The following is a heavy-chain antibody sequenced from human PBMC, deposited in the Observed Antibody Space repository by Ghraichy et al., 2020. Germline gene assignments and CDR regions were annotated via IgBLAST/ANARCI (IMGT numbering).Heavy chain of an antibody. CDR3: ATGYCSSTSCYGLKLTNWFDP. J-gene: IGHJ5*02. D-gene: IGHD2-2*01. Sequence: SVKVTCKASGGTFSSYAISWVRQAPGQGLEWMGRIIPILGIANYAQKFQGRVTITADKSTSTAYMELSSLRSEDTAVYYCATGYCSSTSCYGLKLTNWFDPWGQGTLVTVSS. CDR1: GGTFSSYA. V-gene: IGHV1-69*04. CDR2: IIPILGIA.